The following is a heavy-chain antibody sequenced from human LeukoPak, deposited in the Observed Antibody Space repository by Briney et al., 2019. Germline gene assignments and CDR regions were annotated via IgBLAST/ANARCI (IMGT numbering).Heavy chain of an antibody. J-gene: IGHJ1*01. V-gene: IGHV2-5*02. Sequence: SGPTLVKPTQPLTLTCTFSGFSLSTSGVGVGWIRQPPAKALEWLALIYWDDDKRYSPSLKSRLTITKDTSKNQVVLTMTNMDPVDTATYYCAHRGYSSSWGEYFQHWGQGTLVTVSS. CDR2: IYWDDDK. CDR3: AHRGYSSSWGEYFQH. CDR1: GFSLSTSGVG. D-gene: IGHD6-13*01.